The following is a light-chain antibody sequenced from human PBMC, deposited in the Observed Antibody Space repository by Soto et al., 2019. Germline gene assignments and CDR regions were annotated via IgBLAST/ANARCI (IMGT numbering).Light chain of an antibody. CDR3: QQYGSSPKT. Sequence: EIVMTQSPAPLSVSPGDRATLSCMASQTISSTYLAWYQQNPGQAPRLLIYAASTRATGVPDRFSGSGSGTDCTLTISRLEPEDVAVYYCQQYGSSPKTFGQGTKVDIK. J-gene: IGKJ1*01. CDR1: QTISSTY. CDR2: AAS. V-gene: IGKV3-20*01.